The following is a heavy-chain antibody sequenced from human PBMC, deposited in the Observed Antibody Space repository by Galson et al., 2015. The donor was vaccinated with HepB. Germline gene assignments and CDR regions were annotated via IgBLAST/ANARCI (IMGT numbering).Heavy chain of an antibody. CDR3: ASLASSGYRLNASPFDY. J-gene: IGHJ4*02. CDR2: IIPIFGTA. D-gene: IGHD3-22*01. Sequence: SVKVSCKASGGTFSSYAISWVRQAPGQGLEWMGGIIPIFGTANYAQKFQGRVTITADESTSTAYVEVSSLRSEDTAVYYCASLASSGYRLNASPFDYWGQGTLVTVSS. CDR1: GGTFSSYA. V-gene: IGHV1-69*13.